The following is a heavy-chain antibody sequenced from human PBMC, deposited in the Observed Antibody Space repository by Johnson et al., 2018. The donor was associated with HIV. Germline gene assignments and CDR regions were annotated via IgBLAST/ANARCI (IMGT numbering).Heavy chain of an antibody. CDR3: ARDPSSSSAFDI. CDR1: GFTFSSYW. Sequence: VQLVESGGGLVQPGGSLRLSCAASGFTFSSYWMSWVRQAPGKGLEWVANIKKDGSEKYYVDSVKGRFTISRENAKKSLYLQMNSLRAEDTAVYYCARDPSSSSAFDIWGQGTMVTVSS. D-gene: IGHD6-6*01. J-gene: IGHJ3*02. CDR2: IKKDGSEK. V-gene: IGHV3-7*01.